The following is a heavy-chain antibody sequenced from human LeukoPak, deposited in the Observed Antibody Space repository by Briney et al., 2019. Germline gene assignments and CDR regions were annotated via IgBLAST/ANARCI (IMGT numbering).Heavy chain of an antibody. CDR1: GGSYSGCY. Sequence: PSETLSLTCAVYGGSYSGCYWSWIRQPPGKGLEWIGEINHSGSTNYNPSLKSRVTISVDTSKNQFSLKLSSVTAADTAVYYCARGKGSTTVTTPYYYGMDVWGQGTTVTVSS. D-gene: IGHD4-17*01. CDR2: INHSGST. CDR3: ARGKGSTTVTTPYYYGMDV. V-gene: IGHV4-34*01. J-gene: IGHJ6*02.